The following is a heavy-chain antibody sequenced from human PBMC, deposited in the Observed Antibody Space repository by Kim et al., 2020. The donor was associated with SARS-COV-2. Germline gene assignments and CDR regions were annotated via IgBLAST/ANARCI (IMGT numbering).Heavy chain of an antibody. V-gene: IGHV4-59*08. CDR2: IYYSGST. D-gene: IGHD6-19*01. Sequence: SETLSLTCTVSGGSISSYYWSWIRQPPGKGLEWIGYIYYSGSTNYNPSLKSRVTISVDTSKNQFSLKLSSVTAADTAVYYCARRAPLAVAGTHFFDYWGQGTLVTVSS. CDR1: GGSISSYY. CDR3: ARRAPLAVAGTHFFDY. J-gene: IGHJ4*02.